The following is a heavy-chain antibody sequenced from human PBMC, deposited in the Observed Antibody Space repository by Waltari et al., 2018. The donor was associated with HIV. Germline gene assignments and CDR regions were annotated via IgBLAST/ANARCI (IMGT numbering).Heavy chain of an antibody. D-gene: IGHD2-8*01. Sequence: QLQLQESGPGLVKPSETLSLTCTVSSLSISSTPYCWGWIRQSPGKGREGIGSVSSSGSTYYTPSLRRRVTISVDTSRNHFSLRLTSVTAADTAVYFCVRHSRGTGVDTEAFDSWGQGTRVTVSS. J-gene: IGHJ4*02. CDR2: VSSSGST. CDR1: SLSISSTPYC. V-gene: IGHV4-39*01. CDR3: VRHSRGTGVDTEAFDS.